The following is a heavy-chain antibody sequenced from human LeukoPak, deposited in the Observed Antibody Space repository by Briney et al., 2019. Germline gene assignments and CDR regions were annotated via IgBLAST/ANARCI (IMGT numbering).Heavy chain of an antibody. D-gene: IGHD1-26*01. CDR3: ARDLVGRLDY. CDR1: GGTLSSYA. Sequence: SVKVSCKASGGTLSSYAIGWVRQAPGQGLEWMGGIIPIFGTANYAQKFQGRVTITADESTNTAYMELSSLRSEDTAVYYCARDLVGRLDYWGQGTLVTVSS. CDR2: IIPIFGTA. V-gene: IGHV1-69*01. J-gene: IGHJ4*02.